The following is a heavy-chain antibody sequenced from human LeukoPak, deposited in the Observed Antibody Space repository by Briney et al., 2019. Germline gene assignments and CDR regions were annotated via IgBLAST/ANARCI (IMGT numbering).Heavy chain of an antibody. Sequence: SETLSLTCTVSGGSISSYYWSWIRQPPGKGLEWIGYMYYSGSTYYNPSLKSRVTISVDTSKNQFSLKLSSVTAADTAVYYCARHYSAGINYWGQGTLVTVSS. V-gene: IGHV4-59*08. CDR2: MYYSGST. CDR1: GGSISSYY. J-gene: IGHJ4*02. CDR3: ARHYSAGINY. D-gene: IGHD6-13*01.